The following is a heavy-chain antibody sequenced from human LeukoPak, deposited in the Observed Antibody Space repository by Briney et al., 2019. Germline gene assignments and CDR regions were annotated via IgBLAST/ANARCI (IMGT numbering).Heavy chain of an antibody. D-gene: IGHD1-7*01. CDR1: GFTFRKYA. V-gene: IGHV3-23*01. CDR3: AKEGKTRNWNYYQAKAVY. J-gene: IGHJ4*02. Sequence: GGSLRLSCAASGFTFRKYAMSWVRQAPGKGLEWVSTISGSGGSTYYADSVKGRFTISRDNSKNTLYLQMNSLRAEDTAVYYCAKEGKTRNWNYYQAKAVYWGQGTLVTVSS. CDR2: ISGSGGST.